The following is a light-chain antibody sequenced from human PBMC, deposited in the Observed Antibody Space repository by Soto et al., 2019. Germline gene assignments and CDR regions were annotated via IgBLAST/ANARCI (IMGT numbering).Light chain of an antibody. CDR1: QSVSSN. J-gene: IGKJ2*01. CDR3: QQYNDWPRT. CDR2: AAS. V-gene: IGKV3-15*01. Sequence: ETVMTQSPATLSVSPGERATLSCRASQSVSSNLAWYQQTPGHAPRLLIFAASTRATGIPARFSGSGSGTEFTLTISSLQSEDFAVYYCQQYNDWPRTFGQGTNLQIK.